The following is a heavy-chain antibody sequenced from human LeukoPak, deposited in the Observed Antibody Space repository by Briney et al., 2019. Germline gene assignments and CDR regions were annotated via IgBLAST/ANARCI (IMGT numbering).Heavy chain of an antibody. D-gene: IGHD3-10*01. J-gene: IGHJ4*02. V-gene: IGHV3-7*01. CDR1: GFTFSSYW. Sequence: GGSLRLSCAASGFTFSSYWMSWVRRAPGKGLEWVANIKQDGSEKYYVDSVKGRFTISRDNAKNSLYLQMNSLRAEDTAVYYCARDRSILWFGELFHCWGQGTLVTVSS. CDR3: ARDRSILWFGELFHC. CDR2: IKQDGSEK.